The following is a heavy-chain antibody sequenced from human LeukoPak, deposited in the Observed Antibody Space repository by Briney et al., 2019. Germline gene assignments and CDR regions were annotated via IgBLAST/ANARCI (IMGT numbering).Heavy chain of an antibody. CDR1: GSSISGYY. V-gene: IGHV4-34*01. J-gene: IGHJ3*02. CDR3: ATPYVIFGVVNDAFDI. D-gene: IGHD3-3*01. Sequence: SETLSLTCTVSGSSISGYYWNWIRQPPGKGLEWIGEINYSGSTNYNPSLKSRVTISVDTSKNQFSLKLSSVTAADTAVYYCATPYVIFGVVNDAFDIWGQGTMVTVSS. CDR2: INYSGST.